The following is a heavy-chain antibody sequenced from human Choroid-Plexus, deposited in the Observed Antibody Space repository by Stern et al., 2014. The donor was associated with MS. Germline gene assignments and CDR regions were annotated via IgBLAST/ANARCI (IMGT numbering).Heavy chain of an antibody. V-gene: IGHV3-30*18. D-gene: IGHD2/OR15-2a*01. CDR2: ISYDGSK. CDR3: AKDSQYLTFFFDF. CDR1: GFSFSSFG. J-gene: IGHJ4*02. Sequence: VHLVESGGGVVQPGRPLRLSCAASGFSFSSFGMPWVRQAPGKGLEWVALISYDGSKDYADSVKGRFAISRDNYKNTLYLQMNSLRAEDTAVYYCAKDSQYLTFFFDFWGQGSLVTVSS.